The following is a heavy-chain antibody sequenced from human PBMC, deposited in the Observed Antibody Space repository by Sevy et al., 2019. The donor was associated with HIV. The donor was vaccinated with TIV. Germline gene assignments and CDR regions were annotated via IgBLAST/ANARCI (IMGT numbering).Heavy chain of an antibody. CDR1: GYFFSSYW. V-gene: IGHV5-51*01. Sequence: GESLKISCKGSGYFFSSYWIGWVRQMPGKGLEWMGVIYPHDSDTRYSPSFQGQVTISADKSISTAYLQWSSLKASDTAMYYCARLGGMGSYYTGSDYWGQGTLVTVSS. J-gene: IGHJ4*02. CDR3: ARLGGMGSYYTGSDY. CDR2: IYPHDSDT. D-gene: IGHD3-10*01.